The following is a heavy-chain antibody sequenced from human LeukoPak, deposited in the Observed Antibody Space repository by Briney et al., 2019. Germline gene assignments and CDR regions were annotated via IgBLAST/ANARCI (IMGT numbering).Heavy chain of an antibody. CDR2: ISSSSSTI. Sequence: HPGGSLRLSCAASGFTFSSFSMNWVRQAPGKGLEWVSYISSSSSTIYYADSVKGRFTISRDNAKNSLYLQMNSLRAEDTAVYYCARDSYGSGSYYRIDYWGQGTLVTVSS. J-gene: IGHJ4*02. CDR3: ARDSYGSGSYYRIDY. V-gene: IGHV3-48*04. D-gene: IGHD3-10*01. CDR1: GFTFSSFS.